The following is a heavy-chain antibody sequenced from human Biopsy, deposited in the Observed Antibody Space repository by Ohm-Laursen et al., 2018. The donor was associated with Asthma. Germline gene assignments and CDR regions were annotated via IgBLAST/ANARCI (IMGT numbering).Heavy chain of an antibody. CDR3: ARRSRESVSSPWYFDL. V-gene: IGHV3-11*06. CDR1: GFTFSDHY. Sequence: SLRLSCAASGFTFSDHYISWVRQAPGKGLEWVSYISDDGTYTAYADSVKGRFTISRDNAKNSLFLQVHGLRAEDTAVYFCARRSRESVSSPWYFDLWGRGTLVTVSS. J-gene: IGHJ2*01. CDR2: ISDDGTYT. D-gene: IGHD6-6*01.